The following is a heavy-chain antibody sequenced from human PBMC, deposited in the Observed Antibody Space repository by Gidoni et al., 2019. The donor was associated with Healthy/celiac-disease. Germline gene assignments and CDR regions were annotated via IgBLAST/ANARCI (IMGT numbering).Heavy chain of an antibody. J-gene: IGHJ4*02. CDR3: ASLPGIAAAGPGALLDY. V-gene: IGHV3-33*01. Sequence: QVQLVESGGGVVQPGRSLRLSCAASGFTFSSYGMHWVRQAPGKGLEWVAVIGYDGSNKYYADSVKGRFTISRDNSKNTLYLQMNSLRAEDTAVYYCASLPGIAAAGPGALLDYWGQGTLVTVSS. CDR2: IGYDGSNK. CDR1: GFTFSSYG. D-gene: IGHD6-13*01.